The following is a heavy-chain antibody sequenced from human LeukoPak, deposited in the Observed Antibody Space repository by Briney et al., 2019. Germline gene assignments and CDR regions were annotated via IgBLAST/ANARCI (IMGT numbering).Heavy chain of an antibody. D-gene: IGHD3-16*02. CDR3: ARDRRLGELSLADY. J-gene: IGHJ4*02. Sequence: SVKVSSKASGGTFSSYAISWVRPAPGQGLEWMGRIIPILGIANYAQKLQGRVTNTPDKSTTTAYMELSSLRSEDTAVYYCARDRRLGELSLADYWGQGTLVTVSS. CDR2: IIPILGIA. V-gene: IGHV1-69*04. CDR1: GGTFSSYA.